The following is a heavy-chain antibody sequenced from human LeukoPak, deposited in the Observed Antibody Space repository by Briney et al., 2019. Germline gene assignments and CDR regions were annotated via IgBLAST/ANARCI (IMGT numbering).Heavy chain of an antibody. CDR1: GFTFSSYA. V-gene: IGHV3-23*01. CDR2: ISGSGGSS. J-gene: IGHJ4*02. D-gene: IGHD4-23*01. Sequence: GGSLRLSCAASGFTFSSYAMSWVRQAPGKGLEWVSAISGSGGSSYYADSVKGRFTISRDNSKNTLYLQMNSLRAEDTAVYYCAKGRVNSGLKTFDYWGQGTLVTVSS. CDR3: AKGRVNSGLKTFDY.